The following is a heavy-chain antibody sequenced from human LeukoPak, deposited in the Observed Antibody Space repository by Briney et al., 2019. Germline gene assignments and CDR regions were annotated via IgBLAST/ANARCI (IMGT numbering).Heavy chain of an antibody. CDR2: LSETVETT. D-gene: IGHD6-19*01. Sequence: GGSLRLSCAASGFSFRDHAMNWVRQAPGRGLEWVLSLSETVETTVHADSVKGRFTISRDNPNNILYLQMNSLRADDTAVYYYAKQWLVGIWGQGTLVTVSS. V-gene: IGHV3-23*01. J-gene: IGHJ4*02. CDR1: GFSFRDHA. CDR3: AKQWLVGI.